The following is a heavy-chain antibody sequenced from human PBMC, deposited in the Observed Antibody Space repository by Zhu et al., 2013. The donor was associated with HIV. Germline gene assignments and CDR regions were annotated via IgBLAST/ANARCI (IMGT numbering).Heavy chain of an antibody. V-gene: IGHV1-2*02. CDR2: INPNSGGT. J-gene: IGHJ5*02. CDR1: GYTFTGYY. Sequence: QVQLVQSGAEVKKPGDSVKVSCTTSGYTFTGYYIHWVRQAPGQGLEWMGWINPNSGGTKYAQKFQGRVTMTRDTSISTAYMELSSLRSDDTAVYYCARGEKTTATTIDWFDPWGQGTLVTVSS. D-gene: IGHD4-4*01. CDR3: ARGEKTTATTIDWFDP.